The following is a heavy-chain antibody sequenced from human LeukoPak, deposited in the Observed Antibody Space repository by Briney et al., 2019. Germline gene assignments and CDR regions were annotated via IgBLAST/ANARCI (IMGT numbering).Heavy chain of an antibody. CDR3: AREGYGDPFDY. V-gene: IGHV3-7*01. J-gene: IGHJ4*02. D-gene: IGHD4-17*01. CDR2: IKQDGREK. Sequence: GGSLRLSCAASEFTFGNYWMSWVRQAPGKGLEWVANIKQDGREKYYVDSVKGRFTISRDNAENSLYLQMNSLRPEDTAVYYCAREGYGDPFDYWGQGTLVTVSS. CDR1: EFTFGNYW.